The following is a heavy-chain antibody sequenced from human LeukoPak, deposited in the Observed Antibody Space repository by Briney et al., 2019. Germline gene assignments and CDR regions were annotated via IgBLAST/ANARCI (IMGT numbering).Heavy chain of an antibody. V-gene: IGHV3-33*01. Sequence: GGSLRLSCAASGFTFSSYGMHWVRQAPGKGLEWVAVIWYDGSNKYYADSVKGRFTISRDNSKNTLYLQMNSLRAEDTAVYYCARDPDYYYDSSGYYPHGFDYWGQGTLVTVSS. CDR1: GFTFSSYG. CDR2: IWYDGSNK. D-gene: IGHD3-22*01. CDR3: ARDPDYYYDSSGYYPHGFDY. J-gene: IGHJ4*02.